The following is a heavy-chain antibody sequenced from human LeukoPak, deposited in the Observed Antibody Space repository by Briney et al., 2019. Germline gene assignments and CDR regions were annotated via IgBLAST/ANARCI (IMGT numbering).Heavy chain of an antibody. CDR2: IYYTGAT. V-gene: IGHV4-59*01. Sequence: SETLSLTCTVSGGSISSYYWSWIRLPPGKGLEWIGYIYYTGATYYNPSLKSRVTISLDTSKNQFSLKLSSVTAADAAVYYCARADEVAVAGFDYWGQGTLVTVSS. CDR1: GGSISSYY. CDR3: ARADEVAVAGFDY. D-gene: IGHD6-19*01. J-gene: IGHJ4*02.